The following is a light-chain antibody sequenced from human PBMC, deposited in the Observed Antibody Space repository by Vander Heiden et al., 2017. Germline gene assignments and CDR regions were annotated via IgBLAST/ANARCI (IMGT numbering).Light chain of an antibody. CDR2: NVI. CDR3: VSYATSTAWV. Sequence: QSALTQPPPAPGSPRQSITISCTGTSSDVGSYNYVSYYQHHPGRAPKLIIYNVISRPSGVSGRFAASSSGNSAFLTSSGLQAEEEADYYCVSYATSTAWVFGGGTKLTVL. V-gene: IGLV2-14*01. CDR1: SSDVGSYNY. J-gene: IGLJ3*02.